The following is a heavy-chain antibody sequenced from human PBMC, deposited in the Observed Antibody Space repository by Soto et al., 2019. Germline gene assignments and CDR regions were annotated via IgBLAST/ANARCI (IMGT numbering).Heavy chain of an antibody. D-gene: IGHD2-2*01. Sequence: GGSLRLSCAASGFSVSSYYMSWVRQAPGKGLEWVSVIYSGGSIYYADSVKGRFTISRDNSKNTLYLQMNSLRAEDTAVYYCARGTTSGLSRPLAGWGQGTLVTVSS. J-gene: IGHJ4*02. V-gene: IGHV3-66*01. CDR1: GFSVSSYY. CDR3: ARGTTSGLSRPLAG. CDR2: IYSGGSI.